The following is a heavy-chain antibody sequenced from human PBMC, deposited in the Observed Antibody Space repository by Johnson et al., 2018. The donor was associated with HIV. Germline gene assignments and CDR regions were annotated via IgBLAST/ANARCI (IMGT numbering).Heavy chain of an antibody. D-gene: IGHD2-15*01. V-gene: IGHV3-13*01. Sequence: VQLVESGGGLKQPGGSLRLSCAASGFTFSSYDMHWVRQATGKGLEWVSTIGTAGDTYYPGSVKGRFTVSREDAKNSLYLQMNSLLAGDTALYYCARAVCRGGRCYSHDAFDIWGQGTRVTVSS. CDR3: ARAVCRGGRCYSHDAFDI. J-gene: IGHJ3*02. CDR2: IGTAGDT. CDR1: GFTFSSYD.